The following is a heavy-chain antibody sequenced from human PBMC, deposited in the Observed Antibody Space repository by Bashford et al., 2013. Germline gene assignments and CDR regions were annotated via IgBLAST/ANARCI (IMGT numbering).Heavy chain of an antibody. CDR1: GYTFTGYY. V-gene: IGHV1-46*01. D-gene: IGHD6-19*01. CDR2: INPSGGST. Sequence: ASVKVSCKAFGYTFTGYYMHWVRQAPGQGLEWMGWINPSGGSTSYAQKFQGRVTMTRDTSTSTVYMELSSLRSEDTAVYYCARSRSKWLVSYYYYGMDVWGQGTTVTVSS. CDR3: ARSRSKWLVSYYYYGMDV. J-gene: IGHJ6*02.